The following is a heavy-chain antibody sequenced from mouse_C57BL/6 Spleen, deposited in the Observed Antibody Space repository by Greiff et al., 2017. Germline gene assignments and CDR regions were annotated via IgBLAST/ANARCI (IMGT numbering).Heavy chain of an antibody. CDR2: IRSKSNNYAT. D-gene: IGHD2-2*01. J-gene: IGHJ4*01. CDR3: VRQDWFGDAMDY. CDR1: GFSFNTYA. Sequence: EVQLVESGGVLVQPKGSLKLSCAASGFSFNTYAMNWVRQAPGKGLEWVARIRSKSNNYATYYADSVKDRFTISRDDSESMLYLQMNNLKTEDTAMYYCVRQDWFGDAMDYWGQGTSVTVSS. V-gene: IGHV10-1*01.